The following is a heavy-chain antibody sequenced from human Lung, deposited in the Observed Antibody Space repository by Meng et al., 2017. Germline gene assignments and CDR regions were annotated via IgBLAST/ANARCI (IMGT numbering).Heavy chain of an antibody. Sequence: QVHLRQWAAGLLTPSELLSLPWVVSGGSFSDYYWSWIRQAPGKGLEGIGKINHSGSTNYNPSLGRRATISVDTSQNNLSLKLSSVTAADSAVYYCARGPTTMAHDFDYWGQGTLVTVSS. CDR3: ARGPTTMAHDFDY. J-gene: IGHJ4*02. D-gene: IGHD4-11*01. CDR1: GGSFSDYY. CDR2: INHSGST. V-gene: IGHV4-34*01.